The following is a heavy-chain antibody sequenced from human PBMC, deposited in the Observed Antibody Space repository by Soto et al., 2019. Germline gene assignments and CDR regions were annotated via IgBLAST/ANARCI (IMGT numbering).Heavy chain of an antibody. CDR3: ARDVPGYSYGNAYFDY. J-gene: IGHJ4*02. CDR2: IYTSGST. CDR1: CGSIISYY. D-gene: IGHD5-18*01. V-gene: IGHV4-4*07. Sequence: SETLSLTCTFSCGSIISYYWSWIRQPAGKGLEWIGRIYTSGSTNYNPSLKSRVTMSVDTSKNQFSLKLSSVTAADTAVYYCARDVPGYSYGNAYFDYWGQGTLVTVSS.